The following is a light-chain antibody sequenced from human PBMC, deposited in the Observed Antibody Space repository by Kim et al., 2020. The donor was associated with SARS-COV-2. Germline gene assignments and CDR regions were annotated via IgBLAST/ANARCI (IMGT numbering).Light chain of an antibody. CDR3: NSQDSSGNRHLV. CDR1: SLRSYY. J-gene: IGLJ1*01. Sequence: SSELTQDPAVSVALGQTVRITCQGDSLRSYYASWYQQKPGQAPVLVIYGKNNRPSGIPDRFSGSSSGNTASLTITGAQAEDEADYYCNSQDSSGNRHLVFGAGTKVTVL. V-gene: IGLV3-19*01. CDR2: GKN.